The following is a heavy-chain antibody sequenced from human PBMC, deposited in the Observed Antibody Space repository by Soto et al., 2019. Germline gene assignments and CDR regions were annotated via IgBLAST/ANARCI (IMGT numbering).Heavy chain of an antibody. D-gene: IGHD1-1*01. J-gene: IGHJ4*02. V-gene: IGHV1-18*01. CDR1: GYPFTTYA. CDR2: ISAHNGNT. Sequence: QVDLVQSGAEVKKPGASVKVSCKGSGYPFTTYAITWVRQAPGQGLEWMGWISAHNGNTNYAQKLQGRVTVTRDTSTSTAYTELRSLRSDDTAVYYRARGRYGDYWGQGALVTVSS. CDR3: ARGRYGDY.